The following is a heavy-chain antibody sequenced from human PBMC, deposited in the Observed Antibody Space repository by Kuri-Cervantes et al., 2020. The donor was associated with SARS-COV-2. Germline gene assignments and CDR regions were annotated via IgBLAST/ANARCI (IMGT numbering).Heavy chain of an antibody. CDR3: ARGITIFGVVPYYFDY. D-gene: IGHD3-3*01. V-gene: IGHV4-34*01. CDR1: GFTFSNAW. Sequence: ESLKISCAASGFTFSNAWMTWVRQPPGKGLEWIGEINHSGSTNYNPSLKSRVTISVDTSKNQFSLKLSSVTAADTAVYYCARGITIFGVVPYYFDYWGQGTLVTVSS. J-gene: IGHJ4*02. CDR2: INHSGST.